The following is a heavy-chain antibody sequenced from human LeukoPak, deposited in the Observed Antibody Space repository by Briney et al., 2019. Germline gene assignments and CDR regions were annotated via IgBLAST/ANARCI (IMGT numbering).Heavy chain of an antibody. Sequence: SVKVSCKASGYTFTSYGISWVRQAPGQGLEWMGRIIPIFGTANYAQKFQGRVTITTDESTSTAYMELSSLRSEDTAVYYCASPPPYYYDSSGYYLSYWGQGTLVTVSS. J-gene: IGHJ4*02. CDR3: ASPPPYYYDSSGYYLSY. CDR2: IIPIFGTA. V-gene: IGHV1-69*05. CDR1: GYTFTSYG. D-gene: IGHD3-22*01.